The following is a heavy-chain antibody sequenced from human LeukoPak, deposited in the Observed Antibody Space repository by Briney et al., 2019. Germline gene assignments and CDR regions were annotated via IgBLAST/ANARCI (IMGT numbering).Heavy chain of an antibody. CDR3: ASGRWLQPWGYFDY. V-gene: IGHV1-69*05. D-gene: IGHD5-24*01. CDR1: GGTFSSYA. CDR2: IIPIFGTA. Sequence: GASVKVSCKASGGTFSSYAISWVRQAPGQGLEWMGGIIPIFGTANYAQKFQGRVTFTTDESTSTAYMELSSLRSADTAVYYCASGRWLQPWGYFDYWGQGTLVTVSS. J-gene: IGHJ4*02.